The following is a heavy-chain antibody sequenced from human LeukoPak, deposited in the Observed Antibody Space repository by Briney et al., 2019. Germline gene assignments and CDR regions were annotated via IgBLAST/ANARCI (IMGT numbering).Heavy chain of an antibody. V-gene: IGHV4-38-2*02. Sequence: SETLSLTCTVSGYSISSGYYWGWIRQPPGKGLEWIGSTYHSGSTYYNPSLKSRVTISVDTSKNQFSLKLSSVTAADTAVYYCARVGGAVEMATITSSFFDYWGQGTLVTVSS. D-gene: IGHD5-24*01. CDR2: TYHSGST. CDR3: ARVGGAVEMATITSSFFDY. CDR1: GYSISSGYY. J-gene: IGHJ4*02.